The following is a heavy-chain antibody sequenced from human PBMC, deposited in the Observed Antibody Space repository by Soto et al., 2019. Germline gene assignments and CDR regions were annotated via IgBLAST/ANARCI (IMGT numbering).Heavy chain of an antibody. D-gene: IGHD3-10*01. Sequence: ASVKVSCKASGYTFTSYAMNWVRQAPGQGLEWMGWINTNTGNPTYAQGFTGRFVFSLDTSVSTAYLQICSLKAEDTAVYYCARASRMVRGVIKLRYNWFDPWGQGTLVTVSS. CDR2: INTNTGNP. J-gene: IGHJ5*02. CDR1: GYTFTSYA. V-gene: IGHV7-4-1*01. CDR3: ARASRMVRGVIKLRYNWFDP.